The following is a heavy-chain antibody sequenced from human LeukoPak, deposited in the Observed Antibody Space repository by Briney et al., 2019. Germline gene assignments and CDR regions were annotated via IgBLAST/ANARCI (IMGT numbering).Heavy chain of an antibody. D-gene: IGHD2-8*01. J-gene: IGHJ3*02. CDR1: GFTFSSYG. CDR2: IWYDGTNK. CDR3: ARDRTYCTNGVCYFRAFDI. V-gene: IGHV3-33*01. Sequence: PGGSLRLSCAASGFTFSSYGMHWVRQAPGQGLEWVAVIWYDGTNKYYADSVKGRFTISRDNSKNTLYLQMNSLRAEDTAVYYCARDRTYCTNGVCYFRAFDIWGQGTMVTVSS.